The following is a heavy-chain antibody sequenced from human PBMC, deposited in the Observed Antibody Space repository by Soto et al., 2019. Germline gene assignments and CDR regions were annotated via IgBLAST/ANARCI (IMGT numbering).Heavy chain of an antibody. CDR1: GFSFSISP. D-gene: IGHD2-21*02. V-gene: IGHV3-30-3*01. CDR2: ISYDGTNK. J-gene: IGHJ4*02. Sequence: PGGSLRLSCAASGFSFSISPMHWVRQAPCKGPEWVALISYDGTNKFYADSVKGRFTISRDNSKSTLYLQVDSLRPEDAAVYYCARDPKTAGGQTWAFNYSVSWGPGTLVNVSS. CDR3: ARDPKTAGGQTWAFNYSVS.